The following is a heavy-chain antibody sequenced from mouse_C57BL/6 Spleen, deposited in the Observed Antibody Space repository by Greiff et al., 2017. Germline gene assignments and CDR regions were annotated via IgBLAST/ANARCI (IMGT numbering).Heavy chain of an antibody. V-gene: IGHV5-6*02. CDR1: GFTFSSYG. Sequence: EVKLVESGGDLVKPGGSLKLSCAASGFTFSSYGMSWVRQTPDKRLEWVATISSGGSYTYYPDSVKGRFTISRDNAKNTLYLQMSSLKSEDTAMYYCARHPPYDSYWYFDVWGTGTTVTVSS. D-gene: IGHD2-4*01. J-gene: IGHJ1*03. CDR2: ISSGGSYT. CDR3: ARHPPYDSYWYFDV.